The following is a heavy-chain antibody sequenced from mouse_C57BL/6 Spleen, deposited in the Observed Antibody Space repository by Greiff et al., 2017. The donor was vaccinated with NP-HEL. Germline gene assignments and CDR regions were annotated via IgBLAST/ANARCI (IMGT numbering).Heavy chain of an antibody. CDR2: IYPGDGVT. CDR3: ARRGSGGFFDV. V-gene: IGHV1-82*01. Sequence: QVQLKESGPELVKPGASVKISCKASGYAFSGSWMNWVKQRPGKGLEWVGRIYPGDGVTNYSEKFKDKATLTTDTSSSTAYVQLSSLTSEDSAVYCCARRGSGGFFDVWGTGTTVTVSS. CDR1: GYAFSGSW. J-gene: IGHJ1*03. D-gene: IGHD1-1*01.